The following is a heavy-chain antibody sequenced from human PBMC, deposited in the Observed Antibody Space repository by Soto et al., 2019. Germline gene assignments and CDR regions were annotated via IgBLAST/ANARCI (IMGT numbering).Heavy chain of an antibody. Sequence: EVQLLESGGGLVQPGGSLRLACAASGFTFATYAMDWVRQVPGRGLEWVSSAGGGSSSYYDDAVRGRFTVSRDTSKSTLYLEMSSLRAEDTALYYGVKFRGEAYSYYHVDVCGKGTTVTVSS. J-gene: IGHJ6*03. D-gene: IGHD2-21*01. CDR3: VKFRGEAYSYYHVDV. CDR1: GFTFATYA. CDR2: AGGGSSS. V-gene: IGHV3-23*01.